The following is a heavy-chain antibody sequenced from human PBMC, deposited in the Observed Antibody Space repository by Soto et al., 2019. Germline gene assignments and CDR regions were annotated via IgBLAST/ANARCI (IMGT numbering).Heavy chain of an antibody. V-gene: IGHV3-30*18. CDR2: ISYDGSDK. CDR3: AKGTGFLEWL. CDR1: GFTFSSNG. J-gene: IGHJ4*02. Sequence: QVQLVESGGGVVQPGRSLRLSCAASGFTFSSNGMHWVHQAPGKGLEWVAGISYDGSDKRYADSVKGQFTISRDNSKNMLFLQINSLRTEDTAVYYCAKGTGFLEWLWGRGTLVTVSS. D-gene: IGHD3-3*01.